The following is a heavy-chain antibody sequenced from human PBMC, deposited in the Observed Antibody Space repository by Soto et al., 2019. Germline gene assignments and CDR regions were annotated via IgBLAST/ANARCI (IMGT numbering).Heavy chain of an antibody. V-gene: IGHV3-48*03. Sequence: PGWSLMLCCGASGVTLSAYEIDWFRQAPAKSLEWLSYISSSGSIRYSADSVKGRFTISRDNAKNSLYLQMNSLKTEDTAVYYCVRAPYFPDSSGYTRCFDYWGQGTLVTVPS. CDR3: VRAPYFPDSSGYTRCFDY. D-gene: IGHD3-22*01. CDR1: GVTLSAYE. J-gene: IGHJ4*02. CDR2: ISSSGSIR.